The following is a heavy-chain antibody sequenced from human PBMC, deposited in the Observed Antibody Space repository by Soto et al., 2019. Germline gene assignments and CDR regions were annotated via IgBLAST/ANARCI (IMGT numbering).Heavy chain of an antibody. V-gene: IGHV4-31*03. CDR2: IYYSGST. D-gene: IGHD4-17*01. Sequence: SETLSLTCTVSGGSISSGGYYWSWIRQHPGKGLEWIGYIYYSGSTYYNPSLKSRVTISVDTSKNQFSLKLSSVTAADTAVYYCAREKNGENYHYGMDVGGKGTTVTVSS. J-gene: IGHJ6*04. CDR3: AREKNGENYHYGMDV. CDR1: GGSISSGGYY.